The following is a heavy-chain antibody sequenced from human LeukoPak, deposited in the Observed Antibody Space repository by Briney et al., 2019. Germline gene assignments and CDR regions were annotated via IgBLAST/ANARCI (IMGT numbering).Heavy chain of an antibody. V-gene: IGHV3-21*01. Sequence: GGSLRLSCAASGFTFSSYAMSWVRQAPGKGLEWVSTISGSGGDTYYADSVEGRFTISRDNAKNSLYLQMNSLRAEDTAVYYCARDTSFYGVNQPIDYWGQGTLVTVSS. CDR1: GFTFSSYA. CDR2: ISGSGGDT. D-gene: IGHD4-23*01. CDR3: ARDTSFYGVNQPIDY. J-gene: IGHJ4*02.